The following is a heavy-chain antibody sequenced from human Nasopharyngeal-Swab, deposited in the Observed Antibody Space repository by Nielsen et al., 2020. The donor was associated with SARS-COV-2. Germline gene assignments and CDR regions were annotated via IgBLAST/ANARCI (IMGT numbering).Heavy chain of an antibody. CDR1: GFSFGDYA. CDR3: TREDYPDDNYYMGV. V-gene: IGHV3-49*04. CDR2: ITSKAYGGTA. Sequence: SLKIFCTASGFSFGDYAHSLVRQAPGKGLAWVGFITSKAYGGTAEYAASVKGRFTISRDDSKSIDYMQMNSLKTEDTGVYYCTREDYPDDNYYMGVWGKGTTVTVSS. J-gene: IGHJ6*03. D-gene: IGHD3-22*01.